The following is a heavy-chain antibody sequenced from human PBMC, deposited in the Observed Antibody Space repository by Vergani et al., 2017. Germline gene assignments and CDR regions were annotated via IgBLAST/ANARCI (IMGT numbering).Heavy chain of an antibody. J-gene: IGHJ6*02. D-gene: IGHD6-13*01. CDR3: ARMEGERIAAAGTVPYYYYGMEV. Sequence: QVQLQESGPGLVKPSETLSLTCTVSGGSISSYYWSWIRQPPGQGLEWIGCIYYSGSTNYNPSLKSRVTISVDTSENQFSLKLSSVTAADTAVYYCARMEGERIAAAGTVPYYYYGMEVWGQGTTVTVSS. CDR1: GGSISSYY. V-gene: IGHV4-59*01. CDR2: IYYSGST.